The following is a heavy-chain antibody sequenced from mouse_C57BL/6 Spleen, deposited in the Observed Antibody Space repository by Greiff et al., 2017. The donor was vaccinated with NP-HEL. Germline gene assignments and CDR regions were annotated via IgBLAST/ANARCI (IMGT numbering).Heavy chain of an antibody. J-gene: IGHJ2*01. CDR3: ARNFVYYGSSYYFDY. CDR1: GFSLTSYG. V-gene: IGHV2-2*01. Sequence: VMLVESGPGLVQPSQSLSITCTVSGFSLTSYGVHWVRQSPGKGLEWLGVIWSGGSTDYNAAFISRLSISKDNSKSQVFFKMNSLQADDTAIYYCARNFVYYGSSYYFDYWGQGTTLTVSS. CDR2: IWSGGST. D-gene: IGHD1-1*01.